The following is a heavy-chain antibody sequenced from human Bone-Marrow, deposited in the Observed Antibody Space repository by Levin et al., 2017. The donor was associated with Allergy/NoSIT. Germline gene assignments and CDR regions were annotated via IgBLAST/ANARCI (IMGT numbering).Heavy chain of an antibody. CDR1: GYTFTGYY. CDR2: INPNSGGT. Sequence: ASVKVSCKASGYTFTGYYMHWVRQAPGQGLEWMGWINPNSGGTNYAQKFQGRVTMTRDTSISTAYMELSRLRSDDTAVYYCARAPDMITSGYFQHWGQGTLVTVSS. CDR3: ARAPDMITSGYFQH. J-gene: IGHJ1*01. D-gene: IGHD3-16*01. V-gene: IGHV1-2*02.